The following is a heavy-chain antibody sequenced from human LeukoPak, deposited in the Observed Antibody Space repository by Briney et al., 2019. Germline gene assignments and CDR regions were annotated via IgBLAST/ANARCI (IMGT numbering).Heavy chain of an antibody. CDR2: INHSGST. D-gene: IGHD2-15*01. Sequence: SETLSLTCAVYGGSFSGYYWSWIRQPPGKGPEWIGEINHSGSTNYNPSLKSRVTISVDTSKNQFSLKLSSVTAADTAVYYCARDPYCSGGSCYFDPWGQGTLVTASS. CDR3: ARDPYCSGGSCYFDP. CDR1: GGSFSGYY. V-gene: IGHV4-34*01. J-gene: IGHJ5*02.